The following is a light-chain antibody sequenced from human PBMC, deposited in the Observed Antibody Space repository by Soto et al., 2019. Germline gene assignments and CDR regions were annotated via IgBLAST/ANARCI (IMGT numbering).Light chain of an antibody. CDR2: AAS. J-gene: IGKJ1*01. CDR3: LQDYNYPRT. CDR1: QGIRND. Sequence: AIQMTQSPSSLSASVGDRVTITCRASQGIRNDLGWYQQKPGKAPKLLIYAASTLQSGVPSRFSGSGSDTDFTLTISSLQPEDFATYYCLQDYNYPRTFGQGTKVEIQ. V-gene: IGKV1-6*01.